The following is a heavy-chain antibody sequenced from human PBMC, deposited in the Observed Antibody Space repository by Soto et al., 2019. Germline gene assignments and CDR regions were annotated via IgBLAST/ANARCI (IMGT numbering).Heavy chain of an antibody. J-gene: IGHJ3*02. CDR3: AAALSRPRAGVAAMVCVPPFFDI. CDR1: GFTFTSSA. V-gene: IGHV1-58*01. D-gene: IGHD5-18*01. CDR2: IVVGSGNT. Sequence: SVKVSCKASGFTFTSSAVQWVRQARGQRLEWIGWIVVGSGNTNYAQKFQERVTITRDMSTSTAYMELSSLRSEDTAVYYCAAALSRPRAGVAAMVCVPPFFDIWGQGTMVTVSS.